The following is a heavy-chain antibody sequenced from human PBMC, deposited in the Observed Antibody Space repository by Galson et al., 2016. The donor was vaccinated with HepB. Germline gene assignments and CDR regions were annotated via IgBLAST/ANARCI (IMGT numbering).Heavy chain of an antibody. D-gene: IGHD3-22*01. CDR3: AHGIYDSSAISYIFDP. CDR2: IYWDDDT. CDR1: GFSLSTNGVG. V-gene: IGHV2-5*02. Sequence: PALVKPTQTLTLTCTFSGFSLSTNGVGVGWIRQPPGKALEWLALIYWDDDTRYSPSLKSRLTITKDTSENQVVLTMTNMDPVDTATYYCAHGIYDSSAISYIFDPWGQGTLVTVSS. J-gene: IGHJ5*02.